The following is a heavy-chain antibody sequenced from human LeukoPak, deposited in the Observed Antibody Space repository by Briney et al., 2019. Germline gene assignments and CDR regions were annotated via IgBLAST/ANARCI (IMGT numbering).Heavy chain of an antibody. J-gene: IGHJ4*02. V-gene: IGHV1-18*04. Sequence: GASVKVSCTASGYTFTSYGISWVRQAPGQGLEWMGWISAYNGNTNYAQKLQGRVTMTTDTSTSTAYMELRSLRSDDTAVYYCAREGYYYGSGSYQGDYWGQGTLVTVSS. CDR3: AREGYYYGSGSYQGDY. CDR2: ISAYNGNT. D-gene: IGHD3-10*01. CDR1: GYTFTSYG.